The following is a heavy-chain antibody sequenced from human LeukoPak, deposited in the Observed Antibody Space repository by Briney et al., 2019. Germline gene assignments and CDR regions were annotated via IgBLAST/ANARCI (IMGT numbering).Heavy chain of an antibody. J-gene: IGHJ4*02. D-gene: IGHD6-19*01. CDR3: ARAVAGLYFDY. CDR1: GFTVSKNY. V-gene: IGHV3-53*01. CDR2: IYSGGCT. Sequence: GGSLRLSCAASGFTVSKNYMSWLRQAPGKGLDCVSVIYSGGCTHYADSVKGRFTISRDNSKNTLYLQMNSLRAEDTAVYYCARAVAGLYFDYWGQGTLVTVSS.